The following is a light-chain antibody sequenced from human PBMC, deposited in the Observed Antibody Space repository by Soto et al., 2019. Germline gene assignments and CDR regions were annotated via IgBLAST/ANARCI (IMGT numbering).Light chain of an antibody. V-gene: IGKV3-20*01. Sequence: EIVLTQSPGTLSFSPGERATLSCKTSQTGNSTFLVWYQQKPGQAPRLLIYGASNRATGIPDRFSGSGSGTDFTLTISRVEPEDFTVYDGQQYGTVPTTVGPRTKVDIK. CDR3: QQYGTVPTT. J-gene: IGKJ3*01. CDR2: GAS. CDR1: QTGNSTF.